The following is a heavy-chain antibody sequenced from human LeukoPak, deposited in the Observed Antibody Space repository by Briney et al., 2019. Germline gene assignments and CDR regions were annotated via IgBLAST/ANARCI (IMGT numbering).Heavy chain of an antibody. Sequence: GGSLRLSCAASGFTFDDYAMHWVRQAPGKGLEWVSLISWGGGSTYYADSVKGRFTISRDNSKNTLYLQMNSLRADDTAVYFWARFWATGGAFDYWGQGTLVTVSP. J-gene: IGHJ4*02. V-gene: IGHV3-43D*03. CDR3: ARFWATGGAFDY. D-gene: IGHD1-14*01. CDR1: GFTFDDYA. CDR2: ISWGGGST.